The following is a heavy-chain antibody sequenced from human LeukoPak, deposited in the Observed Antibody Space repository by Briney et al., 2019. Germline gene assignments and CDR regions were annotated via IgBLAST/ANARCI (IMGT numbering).Heavy chain of an antibody. CDR3: ARGVREDYFDY. Sequence: PGRSLRLSCAASGFTFDDYAMHWVRQAPGKGLEWVSGISWNSGSIGYADSVKGRFTISRDNSKNTLYLQMNSLRAEDTAVYYCARGVREDYFDYWGQGTLVTVSS. CDR1: GFTFDDYA. CDR2: ISWNSGSI. J-gene: IGHJ4*02. V-gene: IGHV3-9*01. D-gene: IGHD5-24*01.